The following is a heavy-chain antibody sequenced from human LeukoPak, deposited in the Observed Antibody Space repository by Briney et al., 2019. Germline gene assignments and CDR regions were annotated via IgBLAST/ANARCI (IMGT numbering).Heavy chain of an antibody. D-gene: IGHD5-18*01. CDR2: IYHSGST. Sequence: SETLSLTCAVSGYSISSGYYWGWIRQPPGKGLEWIGSIYHSGSTYYNPSLKSRVTISVDTSKNQLSLKLSSVTAADTAVYYCASVDTANKVVFDYWGQGTLVTVSS. CDR3: ASVDTANKVVFDY. CDR1: GYSISSGYY. V-gene: IGHV4-38-2*01. J-gene: IGHJ4*02.